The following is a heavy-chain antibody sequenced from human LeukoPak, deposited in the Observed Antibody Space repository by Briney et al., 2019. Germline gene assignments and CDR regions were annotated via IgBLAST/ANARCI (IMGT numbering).Heavy chain of an antibody. CDR2: ISAYNGNT. D-gene: IGHD5-18*01. CDR1: GYTFTSYG. V-gene: IGHV1-18*01. CDR3: ARISAGGYSTSYGMDV. J-gene: IGHJ6*02. Sequence: ASVKVSCKASGYTFTSYGISWVRQAPGQGLEWIGWISAYNGNTNYAQKLQGRVTMTTDTSTGTAYMEPRSLRSDDTAVYYCARISAGGYSTSYGMDVWGQGTTVTVSS.